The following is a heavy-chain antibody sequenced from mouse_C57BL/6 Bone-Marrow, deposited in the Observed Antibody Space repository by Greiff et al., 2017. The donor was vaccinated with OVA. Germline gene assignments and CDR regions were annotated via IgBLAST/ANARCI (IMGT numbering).Heavy chain of an antibody. V-gene: IGHV5-6*01. CDR2: ISSGGSYT. CDR3: ARITTDYFDY. CDR1: GFTFCSYG. Sequence: EVQLVESGGDLVKPGGSLKLSCAASGFTFCSYGMSWVRQTPDKRLEWVATISSGGSYTYYPDSVKGRFTISRDNAKNTLYLQMSSLKSEDTAMYYCARITTDYFDYWGQGTTLTVSS. J-gene: IGHJ2*01. D-gene: IGHD2-4*01.